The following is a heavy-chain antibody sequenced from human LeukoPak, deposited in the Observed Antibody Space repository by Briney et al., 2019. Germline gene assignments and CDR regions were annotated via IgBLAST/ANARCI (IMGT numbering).Heavy chain of an antibody. CDR1: GVNFSTYS. V-gene: IGHV3-21*04. Sequence: PGGSLRLSCAAFGVNFSTYSMNWVRQAPGKGLEWVSSISSLISYIYYADSVKGRFTISRDNAKNSLFLQMNSLRADDTAVYYCARDRPPYSSGWYGKAPDAFDIWGQGTMVTVSS. D-gene: IGHD6-19*01. CDR3: ARDRPPYSSGWYGKAPDAFDI. J-gene: IGHJ3*02. CDR2: ISSLISYI.